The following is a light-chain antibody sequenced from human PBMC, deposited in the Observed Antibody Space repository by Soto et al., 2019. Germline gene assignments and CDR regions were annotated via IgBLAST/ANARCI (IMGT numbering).Light chain of an antibody. CDR1: QGISSY. CDR3: QQLNSYPPT. J-gene: IGKJ4*01. CDR2: AAS. Sequence: IQLTQSPSSLSASVGDRVTITCRASQGISSYLAWYQQKPGKAPKLLVYAASTFQSGVPSWFSGSGSGTDFSLTVSSLQPEDFATYYCQQLNSYPPTFCGGTKVEI. V-gene: IGKV1-9*01.